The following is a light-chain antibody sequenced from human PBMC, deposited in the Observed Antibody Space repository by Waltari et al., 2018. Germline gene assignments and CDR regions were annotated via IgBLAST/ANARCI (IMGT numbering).Light chain of an antibody. J-gene: IGKJ4*01. V-gene: IGKV1-39*01. Sequence: DIQMTQSPSSLSPSVGDRVTITCRASQSISSYLNWYQQKPGKAPKLLIYAASSLQSGVPSRFSGSGSETDFTLTISRLQPEGFATYYCQQSYSTPLTFGGGTKVEIK. CDR3: QQSYSTPLT. CDR2: AAS. CDR1: QSISSY.